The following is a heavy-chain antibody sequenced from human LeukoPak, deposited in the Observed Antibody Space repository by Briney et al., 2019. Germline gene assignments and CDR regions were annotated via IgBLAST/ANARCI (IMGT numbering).Heavy chain of an antibody. CDR1: GGSFSGYY. D-gene: IGHD4-17*01. J-gene: IGHJ4*02. V-gene: IGHV4-4*07. CDR2: IYRSGST. Sequence: PSETLSLTCAVYGGSFSGYYWSWIRQPAGKGLEWIGRIYRSGSTNYNPSLKSRVTMSVDTSKNQFSLELSSVTAADTAVYYCAREYGDFDYWGQGTLVTVSS. CDR3: AREYGDFDY.